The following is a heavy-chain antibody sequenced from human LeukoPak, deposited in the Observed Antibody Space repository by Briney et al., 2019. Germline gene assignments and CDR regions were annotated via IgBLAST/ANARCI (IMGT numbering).Heavy chain of an antibody. Sequence: ASVKVSCKASGYTFTSYDINWVRQATGHGLEWMGWMNPNSGNTGYAQKFQGRATMTRNTSISTAYMELSSLRSEDTAVYYCARAQYCSSTSCRNWFDPWGQGTLVTVSS. J-gene: IGHJ5*02. V-gene: IGHV1-8*01. CDR2: MNPNSGNT. CDR1: GYTFTSYD. D-gene: IGHD2-2*01. CDR3: ARAQYCSSTSCRNWFDP.